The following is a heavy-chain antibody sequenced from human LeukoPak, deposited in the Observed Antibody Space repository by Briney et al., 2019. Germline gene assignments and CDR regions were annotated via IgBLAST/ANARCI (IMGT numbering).Heavy chain of an antibody. Sequence: SVKVSCKTSRDTFINYAINWVRQAPGKRPDRMGKIIPIFDTTNYAQKFQGRVTITADKSTSTAYMELSSLRSEDTAVYFCASHIRGGLDLRNYYLDYWGQGTLVTVSS. D-gene: IGHD1-7*01. CDR1: RDTFINYA. J-gene: IGHJ4*02. V-gene: IGHV1-69*06. CDR3: ASHIRGGLDLRNYYLDY. CDR2: IIPIFDTT.